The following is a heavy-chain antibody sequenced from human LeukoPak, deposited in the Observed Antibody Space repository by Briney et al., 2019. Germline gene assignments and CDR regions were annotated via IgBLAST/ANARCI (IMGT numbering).Heavy chain of an antibody. J-gene: IGHJ4*02. D-gene: IGHD1-26*01. CDR1: GGSMSTYY. CDR2: VYHSGTT. V-gene: IGHV4-59*08. CDR3: ARHGGTIACFDH. Sequence: PSETLSLTCTVSGGSMSTYYWSWIRQAPGKGLEWIGYVYHSGTTNYNPSLKSRVSISADTSKNHFSLRLRSVTAADTAAYFCARHGGTIACFDHWGQGMVVTVAS.